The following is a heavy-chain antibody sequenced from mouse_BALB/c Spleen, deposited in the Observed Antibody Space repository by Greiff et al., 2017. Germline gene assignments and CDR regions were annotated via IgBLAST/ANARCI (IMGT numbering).Heavy chain of an antibody. CDR3: ARGTAYYGKGMDY. Sequence: EVQVVESGGGLVKPGGSLKLSCAASGFTFSSYAMSWVRQTPEKRLEWVASISSGGSTYYPDSVKGRFTISRDNARNILYLQMSSLRSEDTAMYYCARGTAYYGKGMDYWGQGTSVTVSS. CDR2: ISSGGST. D-gene: IGHD2-10*01. CDR1: GFTFSSYA. J-gene: IGHJ4*01. V-gene: IGHV5-6-5*01.